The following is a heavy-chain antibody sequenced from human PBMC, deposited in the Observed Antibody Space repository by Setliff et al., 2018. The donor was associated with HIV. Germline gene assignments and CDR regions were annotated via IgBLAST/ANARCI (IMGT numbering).Heavy chain of an antibody. J-gene: IGHJ4*02. Sequence: GASVKVSCKSSGYTFIDYYLHWVRQAPGQGLEWVGWVNPRNGGINYSQRFQGRVTMTRDTSIGTAYMELNRLKSDDTAVYFCARKSLSGTIDYWGQGTLVTSPQ. CDR2: VNPRNGGI. V-gene: IGHV1-2*02. CDR3: ARKSLSGTIDY. D-gene: IGHD1-20*01. CDR1: GYTFIDYY.